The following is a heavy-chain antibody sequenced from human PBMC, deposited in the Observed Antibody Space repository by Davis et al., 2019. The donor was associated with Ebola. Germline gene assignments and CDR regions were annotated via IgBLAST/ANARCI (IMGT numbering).Heavy chain of an antibody. CDR1: GFTLSSYA. V-gene: IGHV3-23*01. CDR2: ISGSGGST. Sequence: GESLKISCAASGFTLSSYAMSWVRQAPGKGLEWVSAISGSGGSTYYADSVKGRFTISRDNSKNTVYLQMNSLRAEDTAVYYCAKGTRDYWGQGTLVTVSP. J-gene: IGHJ4*02. CDR3: AKGTRDY.